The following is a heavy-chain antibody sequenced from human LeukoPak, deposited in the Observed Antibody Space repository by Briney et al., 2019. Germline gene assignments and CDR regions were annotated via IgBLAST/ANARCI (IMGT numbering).Heavy chain of an antibody. V-gene: IGHV3-30*03. Sequence: PGRSLRLSCAASGFTFSSFGMHWVRQAPGKGLEWVAGISYDGSNEYYGDSVKGRFTISRDNSKNTLYVQMNSLRAEDTAVYYCARGTSSVYSSGNYWGQGTLVTVSS. D-gene: IGHD6-19*01. CDR3: ARGTSSVYSSGNY. CDR1: GFTFSSFG. CDR2: ISYDGSNE. J-gene: IGHJ4*02.